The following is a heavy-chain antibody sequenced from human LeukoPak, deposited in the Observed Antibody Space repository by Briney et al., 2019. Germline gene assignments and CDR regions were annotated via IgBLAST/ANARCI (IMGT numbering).Heavy chain of an antibody. J-gene: IGHJ4*02. CDR2: ISSSSSYI. Sequence: GGSLRLSCAASGFTFSSYSMNWVRQAPGKGLEWVSSISSSSSYIYYADSVKGRFTISRNNAKNSLYLQMNSLRAEDTAVYYCAREGRYYDSSGSPTGYWGQGTLVTVSS. CDR1: GFTFSSYS. D-gene: IGHD3-22*01. CDR3: AREGRYYDSSGSPTGY. V-gene: IGHV3-21*01.